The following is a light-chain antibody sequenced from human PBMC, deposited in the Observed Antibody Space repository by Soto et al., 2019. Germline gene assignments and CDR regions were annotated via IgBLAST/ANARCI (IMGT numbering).Light chain of an antibody. CDR3: QQYNSYSPEWT. Sequence: DIQMTQSPSTLSSSVGYRFTITCVSSQSIGSWLAWFQHKPGKAPKLLIYDASSLQSGVPSRFSGSGSGTDFTLTISSLQPDDFANYYCQQYNSYSPEWTFGQGTKVDI. CDR1: QSIGSW. J-gene: IGKJ1*01. V-gene: IGKV1-5*01. CDR2: DAS.